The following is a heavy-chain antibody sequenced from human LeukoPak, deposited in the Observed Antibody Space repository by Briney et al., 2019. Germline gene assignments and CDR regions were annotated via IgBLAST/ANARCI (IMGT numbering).Heavy chain of an antibody. J-gene: IGHJ4*02. V-gene: IGHV4-59*01. CDR2: IYYSGST. CDR3: ARVLSYSSGYYSSFDY. Sequence: TLSXTCTVSGGSISSYYWSWLRQPPGKGLEWIGYIYYSGSTNYNPSLKSRVTISVDTSKNQFSLKLSSVTAADTAVYYCARVLSYSSGYYSSFDYWGQGTLVTVSS. CDR1: GGSISSYY. D-gene: IGHD3-22*01.